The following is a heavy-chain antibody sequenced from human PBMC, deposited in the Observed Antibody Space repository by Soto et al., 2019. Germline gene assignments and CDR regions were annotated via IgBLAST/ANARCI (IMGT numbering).Heavy chain of an antibody. CDR1: GFTFSSYA. CDR2: ISYDGSNK. CDR3: ARDHCDYDFWSGYQGGYFDY. D-gene: IGHD3-3*01. J-gene: IGHJ4*02. V-gene: IGHV3-30-3*01. Sequence: PGGSLRLSCAASGFTFSSYAMHWVRQAPGKGLEWVAVISYDGSNKYYADSVKGRFTISRDNSKNTLYLQMNSLRAEDTAVYYCARDHCDYDFWSGYQGGYFDYWGQGT.